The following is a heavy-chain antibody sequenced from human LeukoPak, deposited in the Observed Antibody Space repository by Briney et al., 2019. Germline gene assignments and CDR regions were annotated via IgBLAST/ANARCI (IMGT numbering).Heavy chain of an antibody. V-gene: IGHV1-8*01. D-gene: IGHD3-3*01. Sequence: ASVKVSCKASGYTFTSYDINWVRQATGQGLEWMGWMNPNSGNTGYAQEFQGRVTMTRNTSISTAYMELSSLRSEDTAVYYCARIATRTFLTYYDFWSGYYGVPFDPWGQGTLVTVSS. J-gene: IGHJ5*02. CDR3: ARIATRTFLTYYDFWSGYYGVPFDP. CDR2: MNPNSGNT. CDR1: GYTFTSYD.